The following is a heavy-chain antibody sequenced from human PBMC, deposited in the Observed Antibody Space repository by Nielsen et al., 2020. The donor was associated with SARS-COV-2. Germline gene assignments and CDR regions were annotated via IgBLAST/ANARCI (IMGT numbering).Heavy chain of an antibody. CDR3: ARLYSGSGGYFDY. CDR1: GFTFSSYA. CDR2: ISGSGGST. Sequence: GGSLRLSCAASGFTFSSYAMSWVRQAPGQGLEWVSAISGSGGSTYYADSVKGRFTISRDNSKNTLYLQMNSLRAEDTAVYYCARLYSGSGGYFDYWGQGTLVTVSS. D-gene: IGHD1-26*01. J-gene: IGHJ4*02. V-gene: IGHV3-23*01.